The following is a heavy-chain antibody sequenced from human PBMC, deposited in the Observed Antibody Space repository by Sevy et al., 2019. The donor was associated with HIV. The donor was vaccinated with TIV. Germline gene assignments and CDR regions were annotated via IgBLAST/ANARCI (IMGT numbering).Heavy chain of an antibody. J-gene: IGHJ4*02. V-gene: IGHV3-48*01. D-gene: IGHD4-17*01. CDR1: GFRFSSFS. Sequence: GGCLRLSCAASGFRFSSFSMNWVRQAPGKGLEWVSYITSSSSTIFYADSVKERFTISRDNAKNSLYLQMSSLRVEDTAVYYCARAQADYGDFGGHFDHWGQGSLVTVSS. CDR3: ARAQADYGDFGGHFDH. CDR2: ITSSSSTI.